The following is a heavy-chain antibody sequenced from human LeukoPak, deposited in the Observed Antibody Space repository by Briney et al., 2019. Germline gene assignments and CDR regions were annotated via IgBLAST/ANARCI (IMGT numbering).Heavy chain of an antibody. Sequence: GGSLRLSCAASGFTFSSYAMHWVRQAPGKGLEWVAVISYDGSNKYYADSVKGRFTISRDNSKNALYLQMNSLRAEDTAVYYCAREPEQLLVPDYYYGMDVWGQGTTVTVSS. CDR3: AREPEQLLVPDYYYGMDV. CDR2: ISYDGSNK. CDR1: GFTFSSYA. D-gene: IGHD6-19*01. J-gene: IGHJ6*02. V-gene: IGHV3-30-3*01.